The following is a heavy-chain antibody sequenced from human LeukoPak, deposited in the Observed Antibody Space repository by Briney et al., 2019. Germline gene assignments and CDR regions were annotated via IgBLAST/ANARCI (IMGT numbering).Heavy chain of an antibody. CDR3: ARSPYCGGDCPPYYFDY. CDR2: ISAYNGNT. V-gene: IGHV1-18*01. J-gene: IGHJ4*02. CDR1: GYTFTSYG. Sequence: ASVKVSCKASGYTFTSYGISWVRQAPGQGLEWMGWISAYNGNTNYAQKLQGRVTMTRDMSTSTVYMELSSLRSEDTAVYYCARSPYCGGDCPPYYFDYWGQGTLVTVSS. D-gene: IGHD2-21*02.